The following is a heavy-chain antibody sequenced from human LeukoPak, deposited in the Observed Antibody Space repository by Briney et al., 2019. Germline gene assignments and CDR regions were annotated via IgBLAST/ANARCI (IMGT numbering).Heavy chain of an antibody. D-gene: IGHD3-22*01. CDR3: AKNIITMIVVA. V-gene: IGHV3-23*01. Sequence: GGSLRLSCAASGFTFSSYAMSWVRQAPGKGLEWVSAISGSGGSTYYADSVKGRFTISRDNAKNSLYLQMNSLRAEDTAVYYCAKNIITMIVVAWGQGTLVSVSS. J-gene: IGHJ4*02. CDR2: ISGSGGST. CDR1: GFTFSSYA.